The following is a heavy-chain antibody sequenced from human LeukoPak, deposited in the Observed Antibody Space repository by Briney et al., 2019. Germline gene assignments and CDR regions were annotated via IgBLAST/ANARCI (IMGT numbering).Heavy chain of an antibody. CDR1: GYSISSGYY. CDR2: IYHSGST. CDR3: ARTREMVYAPDY. J-gene: IGHJ4*02. Sequence: SETLSLTCTVSGYSISSGYYWGWIQPPPGKGLEWIGSIYHSGSTYYNPSLKSRVTISVDTSKNQFSLKLSSVTAADTAVYYCARTREMVYAPDYWGQGTLVTVSS. V-gene: IGHV4-38-2*02. D-gene: IGHD2-8*01.